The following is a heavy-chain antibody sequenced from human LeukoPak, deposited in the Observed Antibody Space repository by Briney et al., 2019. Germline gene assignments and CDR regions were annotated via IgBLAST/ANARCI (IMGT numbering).Heavy chain of an antibody. D-gene: IGHD6-6*01. CDR1: GYTFTSYG. CDR2: TSAYNGNT. CDR3: ARADPFHPFDSSSSDKDY. J-gene: IGHJ4*02. V-gene: IGHV1-18*01. Sequence: ASVKVSCKASGYTFTSYGISWVRQAPGQGLEWMGWTSAYNGNTNYAQKLQGRVTMTTDTSTSTAYMELRSLRSDDTAVYYCARADPFHPFDSSSSDKDYWGQGTLVTVSS.